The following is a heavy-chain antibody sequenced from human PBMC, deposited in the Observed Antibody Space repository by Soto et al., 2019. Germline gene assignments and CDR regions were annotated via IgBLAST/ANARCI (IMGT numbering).Heavy chain of an antibody. J-gene: IGHJ6*02. CDR3: ARDLVNNWNGRYYYYYGMDV. V-gene: IGHV1-2*04. CDR1: GYTFTSYG. Sequence: ASVKVSCKASGYTFTSYGISWVRQAPGQGLECMWWINPNSGSTNYAQKFQGWVTMTRDTSISTAYMELSRLRSDDTAVYFCARDLVNNWNGRYYYYYGMDVWGQGTTVTVSS. CDR2: INPNSGST. D-gene: IGHD1-1*01.